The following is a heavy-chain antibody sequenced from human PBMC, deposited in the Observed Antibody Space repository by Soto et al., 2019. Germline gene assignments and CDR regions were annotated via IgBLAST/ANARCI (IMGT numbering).Heavy chain of an antibody. Sequence: GGSLRLSCATSGFTFSSNGMSWVRQAAGKGLDWVSGISGRGRNTYYADSVKGRFTISRDNSKNTLFPQMNSLRVEDTAVYYCAKNGLRDSPSAIDPWGQGTLVTVSS. CDR3: AKNGLRDSPSAIDP. CDR1: GFTFSSNG. D-gene: IGHD2-8*01. J-gene: IGHJ5*02. V-gene: IGHV3-23*01. CDR2: ISGRGRNT.